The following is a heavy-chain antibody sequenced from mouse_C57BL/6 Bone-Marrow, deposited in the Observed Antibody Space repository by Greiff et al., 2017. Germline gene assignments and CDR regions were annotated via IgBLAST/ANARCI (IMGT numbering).Heavy chain of an antibody. CDR3: ARGRYYGSSLWSFDV. CDR2: IHPNSGST. CDR1: GYTFTSYW. D-gene: IGHD1-1*01. Sequence: QVQLQQPGAELVKPGASVKLSCKASGYTFTSYWMHWVKQRPGQGLEWIGMIHPNSGSTNYNEKFKSKATLTVDKSSSTAYMQLSSLTSEDSAVYDCARGRYYGSSLWSFDVWGTGTTVTVSS. J-gene: IGHJ1*03. V-gene: IGHV1-64*01.